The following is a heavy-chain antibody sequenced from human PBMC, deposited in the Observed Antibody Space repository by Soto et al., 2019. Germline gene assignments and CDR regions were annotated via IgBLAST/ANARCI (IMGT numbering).Heavy chain of an antibody. Sequence: GGSLRLSCAASGFTFSSYAMSWVRQAPGKGLEWVSAISGSGGSTYYADSVKGRFTISRDNSKNTLYLQMNSLRAEDTAVYYCAKDVSKTTFGGVIVPSGAFDIWGQGTMVTVSS. CDR3: AKDVSKTTFGGVIVPSGAFDI. CDR2: ISGSGGST. J-gene: IGHJ3*02. CDR1: GFTFSSYA. D-gene: IGHD3-16*02. V-gene: IGHV3-23*01.